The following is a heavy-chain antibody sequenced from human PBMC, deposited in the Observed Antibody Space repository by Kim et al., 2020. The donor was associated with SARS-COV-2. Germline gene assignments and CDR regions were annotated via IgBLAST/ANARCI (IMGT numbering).Heavy chain of an antibody. V-gene: IGHV1-69*01. Sequence: KFQGRVTITADESTSTAYMELSSLRSEDTAVYYCARWVDDSSGPHYGMDVWGQGTTVTVSS. CDR3: ARWVDDSSGPHYGMDV. J-gene: IGHJ6*02. D-gene: IGHD3-22*01.